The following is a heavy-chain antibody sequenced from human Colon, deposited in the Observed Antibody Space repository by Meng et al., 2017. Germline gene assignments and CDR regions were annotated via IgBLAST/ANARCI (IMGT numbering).Heavy chain of an antibody. D-gene: IGHD2-2*01. CDR3: AREDIVVVPAAFDY. Sequence: GSLRLSCTVSGGSVSSGSYYWSWIRQPPGKGLEWIGYIYSSGSTNYNPSLKSRVTISVDTSKNQFSLKLSSVTAADTAVYYCAREDIVVVPAAFDYWGQGTLVTVSS. J-gene: IGHJ4*02. CDR2: IYSSGST. V-gene: IGHV4-61*01. CDR1: GGSVSSGSYY.